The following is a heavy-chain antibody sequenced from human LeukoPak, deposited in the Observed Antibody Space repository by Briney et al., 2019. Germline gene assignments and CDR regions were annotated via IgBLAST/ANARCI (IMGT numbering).Heavy chain of an antibody. CDR3: VSFYETY. Sequence: GGSLRLSYAASGFTFSSYAMHWVRQAPGKGLEWVAVISYDGSNKYYADSVKGRFTISRDNSKNTLYLQMNSLRAEDTAVYYCVSFYETYWGRGTLVTVSS. CDR1: GFTFSSYA. D-gene: IGHD2/OR15-2a*01. CDR2: ISYDGSNK. V-gene: IGHV3-30*04. J-gene: IGHJ4*02.